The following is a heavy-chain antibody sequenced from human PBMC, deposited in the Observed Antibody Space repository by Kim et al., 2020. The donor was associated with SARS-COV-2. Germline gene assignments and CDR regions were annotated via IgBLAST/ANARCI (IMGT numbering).Heavy chain of an antibody. CDR2: SNDSGTN. Sequence: SESLSLTCTVSGGSISSSSINWGWIPPPPGKGLDWTGSSNDSGTNYYNPSIKRRVTISVDTSKTQFSQTLSSVTAADTAAYCCARHPPEFPPSLNWFDP. J-gene: IGHJ5*02. V-gene: IGHV4-39*01. D-gene: IGHD3-10*01. CDR3: ARHPPEFPPSLNWFDP. CDR1: GGSISSSSIN.